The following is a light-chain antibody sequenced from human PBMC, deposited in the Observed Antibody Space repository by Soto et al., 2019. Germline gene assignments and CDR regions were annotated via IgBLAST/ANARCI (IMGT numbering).Light chain of an antibody. J-gene: IGLJ2*01. V-gene: IGLV2-14*01. CDR2: EVS. Sequence: QSVLTQPASVSGSPGQSITISCTRTSTDVGGYNYVSWYQQHPGKAPKLMIYEVSNRPSGVSHRFSGSKSGNTASLTISGLQAEDEADYYCSSFTISSTLVFGGGTKLTVL. CDR1: STDVGGYNY. CDR3: SSFTISSTLV.